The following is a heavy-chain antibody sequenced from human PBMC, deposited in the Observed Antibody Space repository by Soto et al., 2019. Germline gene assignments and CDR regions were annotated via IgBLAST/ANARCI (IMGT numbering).Heavy chain of an antibody. CDR2: ISITGDYI. J-gene: IGHJ4*02. D-gene: IGHD3-16*02. CDR3: AKALGELSPESYDH. V-gene: IGHV3-21*01. Sequence: GGSLRLSCVASRFTFSAFSMNWVRQAPGKGLEWVSSISITGDYIYYADSVMGRFTISRDNAKNSLYLQMNSLRAEDTAVYYCAKALGELSPESYDHWGQGVLVTVSS. CDR1: RFTFSAFS.